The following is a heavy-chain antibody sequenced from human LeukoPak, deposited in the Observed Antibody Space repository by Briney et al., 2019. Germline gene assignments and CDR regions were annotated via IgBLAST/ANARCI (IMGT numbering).Heavy chain of an antibody. D-gene: IGHD3-10*01. CDR1: GGSISSYY. CDR2: IYYSGST. CDR3: ARRGLWFGEFTFDY. V-gene: IGHV4-59*01. Sequence: SETLSLTCTVSGGSISSYYWSWIRQPPGKGLECMGYIYYSGSTNYNPSLKSRVTISVHTSKNQFSLKLSSVTAADTAVYYCARRGLWFGEFTFDYWGQGTLVTVSS. J-gene: IGHJ4*02.